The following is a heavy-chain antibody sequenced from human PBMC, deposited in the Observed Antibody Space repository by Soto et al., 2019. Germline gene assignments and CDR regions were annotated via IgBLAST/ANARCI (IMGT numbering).Heavy chain of an antibody. V-gene: IGHV3-30-3*01. CDR2: ISYDGSNK. D-gene: IGHD1-26*01. CDR1: GFTSSSYA. CDR3: ARDIGWSYYFDY. Sequence: QVQLVESGGGVVQPGRSLRLSCAASGFTSSSYAMHWVRQAPGKGLEWVAVISYDGSNKYYADSVKGRFTISRDNSKNTLYLQMNSLRAEDTAVYYCARDIGWSYYFDYLGQGTLVTVSS. J-gene: IGHJ4*02.